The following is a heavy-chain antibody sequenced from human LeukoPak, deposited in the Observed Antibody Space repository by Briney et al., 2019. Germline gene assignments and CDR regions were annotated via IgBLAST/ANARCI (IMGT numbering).Heavy chain of an antibody. CDR1: GFTFGTFA. CDR3: AKGHYDFRDY. V-gene: IGHV3-23*01. Sequence: PGGSLRLSCAASGFTFGTFAFSWVRQAPGKGLEWVSSITGDDSTYYADSVKGRFTISRDTSSNTLYLQMNSLRAEGTALYYCAKGHYDFRDYWGQGTLATVSS. D-gene: IGHD3-3*01. CDR2: ITGDDST. J-gene: IGHJ4*02.